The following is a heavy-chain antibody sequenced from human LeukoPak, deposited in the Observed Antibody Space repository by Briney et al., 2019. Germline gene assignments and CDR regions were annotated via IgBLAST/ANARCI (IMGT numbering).Heavy chain of an antibody. CDR3: AKDIVVVPAAIHGGTFDY. D-gene: IGHD2-2*02. CDR1: GFTFSSYG. J-gene: IGHJ4*02. V-gene: IGHV3-30*02. CDR2: IRYDGSNK. Sequence: GGSLRLSCAASGFTFSSYGMHWVRQAPGKGLEWVAFIRYDGSNKYYADSVKGRFTISRDNSKNTLYLQMNSLRAEDTAVYYCAKDIVVVPAAIHGGTFDYWGQGTLVTVSS.